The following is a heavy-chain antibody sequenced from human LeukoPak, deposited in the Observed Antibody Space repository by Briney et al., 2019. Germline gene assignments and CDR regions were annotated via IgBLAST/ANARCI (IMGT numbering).Heavy chain of an antibody. CDR3: AREGKTGTSAY. CDR2: TYYRSKWYN. J-gene: IGHJ4*02. Sequence: WVRQAPGQGLEWLGRTYYRSKWYNDYAVSVKSRITINPDTSKNQFSLQLNSVTPEDTAVYYCAREGKTGTSAYWGQGTLVAVSS. V-gene: IGHV6-1*01. D-gene: IGHD1-7*01.